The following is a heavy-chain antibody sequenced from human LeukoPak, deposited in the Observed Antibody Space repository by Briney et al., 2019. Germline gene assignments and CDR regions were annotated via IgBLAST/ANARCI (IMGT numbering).Heavy chain of an antibody. J-gene: IGHJ4*02. V-gene: IGHV4-59*04. D-gene: IGHD2-2*01. CDR2: IYHSGST. CDR3: ARRDCSSTSCYFDY. CDR1: GGSISSYY. Sequence: SETLSLTCTVSGGSISSYYWSWIRQPPGKGLEWIGYIYHSGSTYYNPSLKSRVTISVDTSKNQFSLKLSSVTAADTAVYYCARRDCSSTSCYFDYWGQGTLVTVSS.